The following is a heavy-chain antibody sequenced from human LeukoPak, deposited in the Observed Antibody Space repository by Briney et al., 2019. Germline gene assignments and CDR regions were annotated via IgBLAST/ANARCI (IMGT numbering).Heavy chain of an antibody. CDR2: ISWNSGSI. V-gene: IGHV3-9*01. Sequence: GRSLRLSCAASGFTFDDYAMHWVRQAPGKGLEWVSGISWNSGSIGYADSVKSRFTISRDNSKNTLYLQMNSLRAEDTAVYYCARDREIVGATTRSAFDIWGQGTMVTVSS. J-gene: IGHJ3*02. CDR1: GFTFDDYA. D-gene: IGHD1-26*01. CDR3: ARDREIVGATTRSAFDI.